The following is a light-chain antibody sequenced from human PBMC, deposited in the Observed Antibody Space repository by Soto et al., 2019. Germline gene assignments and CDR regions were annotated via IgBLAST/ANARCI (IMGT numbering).Light chain of an antibody. V-gene: IGKV1-39*01. J-gene: IGKJ1*01. CDR2: SVS. CDR1: RNMSTF. CDR3: QQSYFHPRT. Sequence: IQMTQSPSSLSASVGDRVTITCRTSRNMSTFLNWYQHKPGKAPNLLIYSVSRLQTGFPTRFSGRGSGSDDTLSISTLQPDVSAPYYWQQSYFHPRTCGLGTKVEMK.